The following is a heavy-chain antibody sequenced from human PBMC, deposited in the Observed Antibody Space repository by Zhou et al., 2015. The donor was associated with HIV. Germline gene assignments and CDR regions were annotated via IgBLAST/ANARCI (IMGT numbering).Heavy chain of an antibody. CDR1: GYTFTGYY. J-gene: IGHJ3*02. V-gene: IGHV1-2*04. CDR3: ARDRGYGDNDAFVY. CDR2: INPNSGGT. Sequence: QVQLVQSGAEVKKPGASVKVSCKASGYTFTGYYMHWVRQAPGQGLEWMGWINPNSGGTNYAQKFQGWVTMTRDTSISTAYMELSRLRSDDTAVYYCARDRGYGDNDAFVYLGPKGRMVDRLF. D-gene: IGHD4-17*01.